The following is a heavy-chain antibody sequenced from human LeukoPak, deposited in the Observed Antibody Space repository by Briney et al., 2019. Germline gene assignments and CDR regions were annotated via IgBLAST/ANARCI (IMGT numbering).Heavy chain of an antibody. CDR1: GYTFTSYA. Sequence: GASVKVSCKASGYTFTSYAMHWVRQAPGQRLEWMGWINAGNGNTKYSQKFRGRVTITRDTSASTAYMELGSLRSEDTAVYYCARVRIAVAGTAAFDIWGQGTMVTVSS. CDR3: ARVRIAVAGTAAFDI. V-gene: IGHV1-3*01. D-gene: IGHD6-19*01. J-gene: IGHJ3*02. CDR2: INAGNGNT.